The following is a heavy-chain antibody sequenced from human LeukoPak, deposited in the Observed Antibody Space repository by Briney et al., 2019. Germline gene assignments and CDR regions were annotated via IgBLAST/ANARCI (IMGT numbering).Heavy chain of an antibody. CDR1: GFKFSIFR. CDR2: IKQDESEK. D-gene: IGHD6-19*01. J-gene: IGHJ4*02. Sequence: GGSLGFSCATSGFKFSIFRLSWVRQAPGRGRKGGAKIKQDESEKYYVDSVKGRFTISKDNAKNSLYLQMNSLRVEDTAVYYCASNMYDSGWSRGRLDYWGQGIMVTVSS. CDR3: ASNMYDSGWSRGRLDY. V-gene: IGHV3-7*03.